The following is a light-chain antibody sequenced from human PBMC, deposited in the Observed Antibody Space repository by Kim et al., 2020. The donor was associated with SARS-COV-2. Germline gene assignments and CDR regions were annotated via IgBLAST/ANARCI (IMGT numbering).Light chain of an antibody. V-gene: IGKV1-16*02. Sequence: SAAVGDRVTITCRARQCIGNDFACVHQKPGKAPTTLISAASTFPSGVPSKFSGSGSATVFTHTITSPQPEYFATYYCQQYNRFPHTFGQGPKLEI. CDR3: QQYNRFPHT. J-gene: IGKJ2*01. CDR2: AAS. CDR1: QCIGND.